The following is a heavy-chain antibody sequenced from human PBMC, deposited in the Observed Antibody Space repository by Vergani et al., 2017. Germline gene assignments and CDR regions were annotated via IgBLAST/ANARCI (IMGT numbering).Heavy chain of an antibody. CDR3: ARDVGSSGYYLAGY. D-gene: IGHD3-22*01. CDR2: ISAYNGNT. CDR1: GYTFTSYG. Sequence: QVQLVQSGAEVKKPGASVKVSCKASGYTFTSYGISWVRQAPGQGLEWMGWISAYNGNTNYAQKFQGRVTITADESTSTAYMELSSLRSEDTAVYYCARDVGSSGYYLAGYWGQGTLVTVSS. V-gene: IGHV1-18*01. J-gene: IGHJ4*02.